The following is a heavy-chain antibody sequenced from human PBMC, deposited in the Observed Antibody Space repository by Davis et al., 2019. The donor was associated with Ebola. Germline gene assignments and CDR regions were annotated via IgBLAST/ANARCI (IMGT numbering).Heavy chain of an antibody. CDR2: ISDSGGNT. Sequence: GESLKISCAASGFTFSSCAMSWVRQAPGKGLEWVSTISDSGGNTYYADSVKGRFTISRDNSKNTLYLQMNSLRAEDTAVYYCAKEYGSSGSSFQSYFDFWGQGTLVTVSS. CDR3: AKEYGSSGSSFQSYFDF. CDR1: GFTFSSCA. J-gene: IGHJ4*02. D-gene: IGHD1-26*01. V-gene: IGHV3-23*01.